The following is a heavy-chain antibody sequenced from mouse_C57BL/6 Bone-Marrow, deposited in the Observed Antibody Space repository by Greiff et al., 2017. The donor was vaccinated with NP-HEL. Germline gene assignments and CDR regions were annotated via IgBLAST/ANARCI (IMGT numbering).Heavy chain of an antibody. J-gene: IGHJ2*01. CDR1: GFTFSSYG. CDR3: ARQRLPYYFDY. Sequence: EVKLVESGGDLVKPGGSLKLSCAASGFTFSSYGMSWVRQTPDKRLEWVATISSGGSYTYYPDSVKGRFTISRDNAKNTLYLQMSSLKSEDTAMYYCARQRLPYYFDYWGQGTTLTVSS. D-gene: IGHD2-2*01. CDR2: ISSGGSYT. V-gene: IGHV5-6*01.